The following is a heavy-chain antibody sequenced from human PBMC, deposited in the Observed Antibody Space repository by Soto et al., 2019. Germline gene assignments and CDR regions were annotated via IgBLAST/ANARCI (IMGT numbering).Heavy chain of an antibody. J-gene: IGHJ4*02. V-gene: IGHV3-7*01. CDR2: IKQDGSDN. CDR3: ARLDF. Sequence: GGSLRLSCAASEFAFSRYWMSWLRQAPGKGLEWVASIKQDGSDNHYVESVKGRFTISRDNAKNSLSLEMNGLRGEDTAVYYCARLDFWGQGTLVTAPQ. CDR1: EFAFSRYW.